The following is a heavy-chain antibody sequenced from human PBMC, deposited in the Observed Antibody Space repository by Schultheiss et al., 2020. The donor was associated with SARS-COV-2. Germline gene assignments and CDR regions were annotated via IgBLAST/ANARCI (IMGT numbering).Heavy chain of an antibody. Sequence: GGSLRLSCSVSGFTFSSYAMHWVRQAPGKGLEYVSAISSNGGSTYYADSVKGRFTISRDNSKNTLYLQMNSLRAEDTAVYYCARTITMRKGYYYGMDVWGQGTTVTVSS. J-gene: IGHJ6*02. D-gene: IGHD3-22*01. CDR2: ISSNGGST. CDR3: ARTITMRKGYYYGMDV. V-gene: IGHV3-64*04. CDR1: GFTFSSYA.